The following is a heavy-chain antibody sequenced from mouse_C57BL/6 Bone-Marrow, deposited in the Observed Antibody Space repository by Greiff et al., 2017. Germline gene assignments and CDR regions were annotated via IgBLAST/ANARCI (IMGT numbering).Heavy chain of an antibody. Sequence: EVMLVESEGGLVQPGSSMKLSCTASGFTFSDYYMAWVRQVPEKGLEWVANINYDGSSTYYLNSLKSRFIISRDNAKNILYLQMSSLKSEDTATYYCAREGDYGSSDYYAMDYWGQGTSVTVSS. V-gene: IGHV5-16*01. CDR1: GFTFSDYY. J-gene: IGHJ4*01. CDR2: INYDGSST. D-gene: IGHD1-1*01. CDR3: AREGDYGSSDYYAMDY.